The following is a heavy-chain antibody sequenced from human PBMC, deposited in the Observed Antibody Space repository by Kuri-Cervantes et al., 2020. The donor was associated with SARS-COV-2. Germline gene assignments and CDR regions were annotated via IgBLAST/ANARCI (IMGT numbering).Heavy chain of an antibody. CDR2: ISAHNGNT. CDR1: GYTFTSYG. V-gene: IGHV1-18*01. D-gene: IGHD7-27*01. Sequence: ASVKVSCKASGYTFTSYGISWVRQAPGQGLEWMGWISAHNGNTNYAQKLQGRVTMTTDTSTSTAYMELRSLRSDDTAVYYCAVLTGESGPYYYYYGMDVWGQGTTVTVSS. CDR3: AVLTGESGPYYYYYGMDV. J-gene: IGHJ6*02.